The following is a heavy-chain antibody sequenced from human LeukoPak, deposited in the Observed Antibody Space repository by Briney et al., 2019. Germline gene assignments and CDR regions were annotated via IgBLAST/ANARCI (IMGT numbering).Heavy chain of an antibody. CDR1: GFTFSSFS. CDR2: ISYDGTNK. CDR3: AKDISLH. Sequence: GGSLRLSCAASGFTFSSFSMHWVRQAPGKGLEWVAVISYDGTNKYYTDSVKGRFTISRDNSKNTLYLQMNSPRPEDTAVYYCAKDISLHWGQGTLVTVSS. J-gene: IGHJ4*02. V-gene: IGHV3-30-3*01.